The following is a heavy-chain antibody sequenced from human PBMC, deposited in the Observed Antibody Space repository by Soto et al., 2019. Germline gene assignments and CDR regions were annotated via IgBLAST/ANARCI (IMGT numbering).Heavy chain of an antibody. CDR2: ISYDGKNK. D-gene: IGHD4-17*01. CDR3: AKDYRDQAGARDAFDT. Sequence: QVQLVESGGGVVQPGRSLRLSCAASGFTFAFAGMHWVRQAPGKGLEWLAIISYDGKNKFHADSVKGRFTISRDNSKNTLYLQMNSRTTDDTAVYYCAKDYRDQAGARDAFDTGGKGTLVPVSS. CDR1: GFTFAFAG. V-gene: IGHV3-30*18. J-gene: IGHJ4*02.